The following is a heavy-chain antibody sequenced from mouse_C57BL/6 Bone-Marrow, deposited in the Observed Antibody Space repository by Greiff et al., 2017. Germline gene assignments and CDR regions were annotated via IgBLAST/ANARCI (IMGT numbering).Heavy chain of an antibody. Sequence: QVQLQQPGAELVMPGASVKLSCKASGYTFTSYWMHWVKQRPGQGLEWIGEIDPSDSYTNYNQKFKGKSTLTVDKSSSKAYMQLGSLTSEDSAVYYCAVPIYYDFYWYFDVWGTGTTVTVSS. CDR2: IDPSDSYT. CDR3: AVPIYYDFYWYFDV. V-gene: IGHV1-69*01. CDR1: GYTFTSYW. D-gene: IGHD2-4*01. J-gene: IGHJ1*03.